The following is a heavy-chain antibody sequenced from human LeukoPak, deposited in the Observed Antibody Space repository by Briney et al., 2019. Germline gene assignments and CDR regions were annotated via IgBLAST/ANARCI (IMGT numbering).Heavy chain of an antibody. Sequence: ASVKVSCKTYGYTFMSHGISWVRQAPGQGLEWMGWISGYSSNTNYAQRLQGRVTMTTDTSTTTAYMGLRSLRSDDTAVYYCARATGTWGHDGFDIWGQGTMVTVSS. J-gene: IGHJ3*02. CDR1: GYTFMSHG. V-gene: IGHV1-18*01. CDR2: ISGYSSNT. D-gene: IGHD3-16*01. CDR3: ARATGTWGHDGFDI.